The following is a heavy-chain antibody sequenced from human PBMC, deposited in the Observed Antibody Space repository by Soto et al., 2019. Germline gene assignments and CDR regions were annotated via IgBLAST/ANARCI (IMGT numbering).Heavy chain of an antibody. D-gene: IGHD4-17*01. Sequence: GGSLRLSCAASGFTFSSFGMHWARQAPGKGLEWVAVIWFDGGKKYYVDSVKGRFTISRDTSKNTLYLQMNSLRAEDTAVYYYARDLGYGDYGLNYWGKGTLVTVSS. CDR1: GFTFSSFG. CDR2: IWFDGGKK. CDR3: ARDLGYGDYGLNY. J-gene: IGHJ4*02. V-gene: IGHV3-33*01.